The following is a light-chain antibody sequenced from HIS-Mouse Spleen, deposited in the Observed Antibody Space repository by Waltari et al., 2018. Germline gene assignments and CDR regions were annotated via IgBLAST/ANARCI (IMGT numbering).Light chain of an antibody. CDR2: DAS. V-gene: IGKV3-11*01. J-gene: IGKJ5*01. Sequence: EIVLTQSPATLSLSPGARATLSCRASQSVSSYLAGYQQKPGQAPRLLIYDASNRATGIPARFSGSGSGTDFTLTISSLEPEDFAVYYCQQRSNWPPRVTFGQGTRLEIK. CDR3: QQRSNWPPRVT. CDR1: QSVSSY.